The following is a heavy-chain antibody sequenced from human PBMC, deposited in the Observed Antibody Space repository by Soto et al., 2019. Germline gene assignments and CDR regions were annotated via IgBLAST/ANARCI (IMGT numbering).Heavy chain of an antibody. CDR1: GFTFSSYW. CDR3: ARSYDSSGYYYSRNFDY. J-gene: IGHJ4*02. D-gene: IGHD3-22*01. Sequence: EVQLVESGGGLVQPGGSLRLSCAASGFTFSSYWMSWVRQAPGKGLEWVANIKQDGSEKYYVDSVKGRFTISRDNAKNSLYLQMNCLRAEDTAVYYWARSYDSSGYYYSRNFDYWGQGTLVTVSS. V-gene: IGHV3-7*01. CDR2: IKQDGSEK.